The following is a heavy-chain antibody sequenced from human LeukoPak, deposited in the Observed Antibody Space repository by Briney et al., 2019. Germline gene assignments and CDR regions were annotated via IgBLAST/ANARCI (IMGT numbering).Heavy chain of an antibody. CDR3: TRDQDGMGV. CDR1: GDTVSSNTAT. V-gene: IGHV6-1*01. J-gene: IGHJ6*02. CDR2: TYYRSKWYI. Sequence: SQTLSLTCAISGDTVSSNTATWNWIRQSPSRDLEWLGRTYYRSKWYIDYAASVRGRATINPDPPKNQFSLQLSSVTPEDTAVYYCTRDQDGMGVWGQGTTVTVSS.